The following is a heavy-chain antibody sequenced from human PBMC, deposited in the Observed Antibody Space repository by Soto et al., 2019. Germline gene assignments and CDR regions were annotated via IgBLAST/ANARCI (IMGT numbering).Heavy chain of an antibody. CDR1: GDSFSDYY. CDR3: ARGHYSSGWPIDH. CDR2: VFHSATT. V-gene: IGHV4-59*01. Sequence: QVQLQESGPGLVKPSETLTLTCTVSGDSFSDYYWNWIRQVPGKCLEWIGFVFHSATTSYNPSLKTRVAISDDTSKKQFSLRLTSVTAADTAIYYCARGHYSSGWPIDHWGQGILVTVSS. D-gene: IGHD6-19*01. J-gene: IGHJ4*02.